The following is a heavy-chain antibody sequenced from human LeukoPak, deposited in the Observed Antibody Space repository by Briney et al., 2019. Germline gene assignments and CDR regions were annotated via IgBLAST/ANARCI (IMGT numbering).Heavy chain of an antibody. D-gene: IGHD3-3*01. CDR2: MNPNSSNT. V-gene: IGHV1-8*01. J-gene: IGHJ6*03. Sequence: ASVKVSCKASGYTFTSYDINWVRQATGQGLEWMGWMNPNSSNTGYAQKFQGRVTMTRNTSISTAYMELSSLRSEDTAVYYCARGLDQSSPFFLEWLNAPDYYYYYMDVWGKGTTVTVSS. CDR1: GYTFTSYD. CDR3: ARGLDQSSPFFLEWLNAPDYYYYYMDV.